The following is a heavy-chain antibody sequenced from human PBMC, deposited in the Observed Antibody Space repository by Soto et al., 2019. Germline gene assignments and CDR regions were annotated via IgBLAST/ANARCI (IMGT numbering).Heavy chain of an antibody. J-gene: IGHJ5*02. Sequence: QVRLVESGGGVVQPGRSLRLSCTASGFSFSSYAMYWFRQPPGKGPEWVAVISKDGMNKNYADSVKGRVTVSRDNANYSLDLQLNSLRGEDTAMYSCARDMYSSDYFVKWFEPWGQGTLVTVSS. V-gene: IGHV3-30*04. CDR1: GFSFSSYA. CDR2: ISKDGMNK. CDR3: ARDMYSSDYFVKWFEP. D-gene: IGHD6-19*01.